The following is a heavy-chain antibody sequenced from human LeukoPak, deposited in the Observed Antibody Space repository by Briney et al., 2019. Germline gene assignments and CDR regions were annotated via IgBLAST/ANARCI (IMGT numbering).Heavy chain of an antibody. CDR3: ASQSAGSGPEDY. CDR2: IIPIFGTA. CDR1: GYTFTSYA. J-gene: IGHJ4*02. Sequence: GASVKVSCKASGYTFTSYAMNWVRQAPGQGLEWMGGIIPIFGTANYAQKFQGRVTITADKSTSTAYMELSSLRSEDTAVYYCASQSAGSGPEDYWGQGTLVTVSS. V-gene: IGHV1-69*06. D-gene: IGHD6-19*01.